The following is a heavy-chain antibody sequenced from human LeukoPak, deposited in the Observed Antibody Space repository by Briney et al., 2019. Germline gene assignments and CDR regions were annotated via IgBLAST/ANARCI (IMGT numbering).Heavy chain of an antibody. D-gene: IGHD2-2*01. CDR2: INDSGST. V-gene: IGHV4-34*01. CDR1: GGSFTDYY. Sequence: SETLSLTCAVCGGSFTDYYWTWIRQPPGKGLEWIGEINDSGSTNYNPSLRSRLTISVDTSKNQFSLNLNSVTAADTAVYYCARACTKCYGRGWLDPWGQGTLVTVSS. CDR3: ARACTKCYGRGWLDP. J-gene: IGHJ5*02.